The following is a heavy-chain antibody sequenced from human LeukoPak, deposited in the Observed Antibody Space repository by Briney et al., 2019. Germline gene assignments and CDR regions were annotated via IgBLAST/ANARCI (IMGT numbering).Heavy chain of an antibody. V-gene: IGHV3-30*18. CDR3: AKDPWGYFDWLLPSYYYYGMDV. D-gene: IGHD3-9*01. J-gene: IGHJ6*02. CDR1: GFTFSSYG. CDR2: ISYDGSNK. Sequence: QPGGSLRLSCAASGFTFSSYGMHWVRQAPGKGLEWVAVISYDGSNKYYADSVKGRFTISRDNSKNTLYLQMNSLRAEDTAVYYCAKDPWGYFDWLLPSYYYYGMDVWGQGTTVTVSS.